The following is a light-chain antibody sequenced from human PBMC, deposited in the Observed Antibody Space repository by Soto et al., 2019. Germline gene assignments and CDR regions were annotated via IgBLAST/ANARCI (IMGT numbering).Light chain of an antibody. CDR3: HQYGSSPLT. V-gene: IGKV3-20*01. Sequence: EIGLTQSPGTLSLSPGDRATLSCRASQSVTSSYLAWFQQKPGQAPRLLIYEASSRATGIPDRFSGSGSGTDVTLTINRLEPEDFAVYSCHQYGSSPLTFGQGTKLEIK. CDR2: EAS. J-gene: IGKJ2*01. CDR1: QSVTSSY.